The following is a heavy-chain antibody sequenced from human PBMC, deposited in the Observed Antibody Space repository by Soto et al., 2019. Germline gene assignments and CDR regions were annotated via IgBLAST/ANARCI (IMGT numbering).Heavy chain of an antibody. D-gene: IGHD5-18*01. J-gene: IGHJ6*02. CDR2: INAGNGNT. CDR1: GYTFTSYA. V-gene: IGHV1-3*05. CDR3: ASSAIIAGYYYYGMDV. Sequence: QVQLVQSGAEEKKPGASVKVSCKASGYTFTSYAMHWVRQAPGQRLEWMGWINAGNGNTKYSQKFQGRVTITRDTSASTAYMKVSSVRSEDTAVYYCASSAIIAGYYYYGMDVWGQGTTVTVSS.